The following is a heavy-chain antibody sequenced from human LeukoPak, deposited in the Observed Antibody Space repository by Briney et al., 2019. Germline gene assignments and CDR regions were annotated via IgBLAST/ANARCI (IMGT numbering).Heavy chain of an antibody. CDR1: GFTFSNYA. V-gene: IGHV3-23*01. CDR2: ISKSGGT. J-gene: IGHJ4*02. CDR3: AREQPGGFHY. Sequence: GGSLRLSCAASGFTFSNYAMNWVRQAPGKGLEWVSVISKSGGTDYADSVKGRSTISRDNSKNTLYLQMNSLRAEDTAVYYCAREQPGGFHYWGQGTLVTVSS. D-gene: IGHD3-16*01.